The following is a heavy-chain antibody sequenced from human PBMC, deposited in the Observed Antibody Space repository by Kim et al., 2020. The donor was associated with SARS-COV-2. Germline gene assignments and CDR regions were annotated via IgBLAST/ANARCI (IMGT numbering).Heavy chain of an antibody. CDR3: AKPEEWLYYGMDV. J-gene: IGHJ6*02. V-gene: IGHV3-23*01. D-gene: IGHD3-3*01. Sequence: YADSVQGRFTISRDNSKNTLYLQMNSLRAEDTAVYYCAKPEEWLYYGMDVWGQGTTVTVSS.